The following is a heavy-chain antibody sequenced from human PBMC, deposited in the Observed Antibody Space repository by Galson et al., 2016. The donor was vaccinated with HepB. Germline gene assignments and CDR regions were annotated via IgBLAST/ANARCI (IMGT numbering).Heavy chain of an antibody. J-gene: IGHJ6*02. D-gene: IGHD3-10*01. CDR1: GFTFSDYY. Sequence: SLRLSCAASGFTFSDYYMTWIRQAPGKGLEWVSSISSSGRFTHFADSVKGRFTISRDHAKNSLNLQMHSLRTEDTAVYYCAREWGSPDYYHGVDVWGQGTTVTVSS. CDR2: ISSSGRFT. V-gene: IGHV3-11*06. CDR3: AREWGSPDYYHGVDV.